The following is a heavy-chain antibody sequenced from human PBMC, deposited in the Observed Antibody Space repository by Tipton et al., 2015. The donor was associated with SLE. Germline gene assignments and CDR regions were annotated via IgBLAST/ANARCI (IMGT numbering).Heavy chain of an antibody. Sequence: TLSLTCTVSGGSIRSDDYYWTWIRQHPGKGLEWIGHINYGGSTYYKPSLKSRLTISVDTSKNQFSLKLSSVTAADTAVYFCARGGVGGYDYFDYWGQGTLLTLPS. V-gene: IGHV4-31*03. CDR2: INYGGST. D-gene: IGHD5-12*01. CDR1: GGSIRSDDYY. CDR3: ARGGVGGYDYFDY. J-gene: IGHJ4*02.